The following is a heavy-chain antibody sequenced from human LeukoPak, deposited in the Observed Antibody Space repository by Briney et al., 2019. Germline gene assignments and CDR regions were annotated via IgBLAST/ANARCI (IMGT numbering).Heavy chain of an antibody. D-gene: IGHD3-9*01. J-gene: IGHJ6*03. CDR1: GGSISSYY. CDR3: ARDLRLGYYYYYMDV. CDR2: IYYSGST. V-gene: IGHV4-59*01. Sequence: SETLSLTCTVSGGSISSYYWSWIRQPPGKGLEWIGYIYYSGSTNYNPSLKSRVTISVDTSKNQFSLKLSSVTAADTAVYYCARDLRLGYYYYYMDVWGKGTTVTVSS.